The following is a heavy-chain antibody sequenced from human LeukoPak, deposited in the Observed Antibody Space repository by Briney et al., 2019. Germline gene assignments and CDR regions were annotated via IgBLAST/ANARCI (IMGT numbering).Heavy chain of an antibody. V-gene: IGHV3-48*03. CDR2: ISSSGSTI. J-gene: IGHJ4*02. Sequence: PGGSLRLSCAASGFTFSSYEMNWVRQAPGKGLEWVSYISSSGSTIYYADSVKGRFTISRDNAKNSLYLQMNSLRAEDRAVYYCARGRGYDFWSGYYCDWGQGTLVTVSS. CDR1: GFTFSSYE. D-gene: IGHD3-3*01. CDR3: ARGRGYDFWSGYYCD.